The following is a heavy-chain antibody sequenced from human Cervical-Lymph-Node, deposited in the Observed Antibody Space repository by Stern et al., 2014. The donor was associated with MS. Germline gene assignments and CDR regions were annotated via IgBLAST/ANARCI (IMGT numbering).Heavy chain of an antibody. CDR3: ARGHHAFDI. CDR1: GFTFSSYG. CDR2: IWYDGSNK. V-gene: IGHV3-33*01. J-gene: IGHJ3*02. Sequence: QVQLVESGGGVVQPGRSLRLSCAASGFTFSSYGMHWVRQAPGKGLEWVAVIWYDGSNKYYADSVKGRFTISRDYSKNTLYLQMNSLRAEDTAVYYCARGHHAFDIWGQGTMVTVSS.